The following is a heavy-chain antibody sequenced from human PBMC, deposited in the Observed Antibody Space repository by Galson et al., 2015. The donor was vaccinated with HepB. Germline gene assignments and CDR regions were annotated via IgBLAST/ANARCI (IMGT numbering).Heavy chain of an antibody. CDR2: ITPILGIA. Sequence: SVKVSCKASGGTFSSYTISWVRQAPGQGLEWMGRITPILGIANYAQKFQGRVTITADKSTSTAYMELSSLRSEDTAVYYCARGYCSGGSCYSFDYWGQGTLVTVSS. V-gene: IGHV1-69*02. CDR1: GGTFSSYT. D-gene: IGHD2-15*01. CDR3: ARGYCSGGSCYSFDY. J-gene: IGHJ4*02.